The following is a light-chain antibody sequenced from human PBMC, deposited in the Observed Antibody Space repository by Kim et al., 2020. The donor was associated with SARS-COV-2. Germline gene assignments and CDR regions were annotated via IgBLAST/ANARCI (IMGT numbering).Light chain of an antibody. CDR1: ASNIGTYT. CDR3: ATWDGSLNGWV. V-gene: IGLV1-44*01. J-gene: IGLJ3*02. CDR2: SDN. Sequence: QSVLTQPPSASGTPGQRVTISCSGSASNIGTYTVNWYHHVPGTAPKLLIYSDNLRPTGVPDRFSASKSGTSASLVISGLQTEDEVDYYCATWDGSLNGWVFGGGTKLTVL.